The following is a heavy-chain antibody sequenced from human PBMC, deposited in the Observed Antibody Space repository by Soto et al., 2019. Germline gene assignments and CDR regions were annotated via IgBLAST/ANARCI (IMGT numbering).Heavy chain of an antibody. J-gene: IGHJ6*02. D-gene: IGHD2-21*02. CDR1: GGTISRYY. CDR3: ARDLWGYCGTDCYPLDV. CDR2: MYNTGST. Sequence: QVQLQESGPGRVKPSETLSLTCTVSGGTISRYYWSWIRQPPGKGLEWIGYMYNTGSTVYNPSVKRRAPISVSTAKNQFSLKLTSVTAADTAVYYWARDLWGYCGTDCYPLDVWGQGTTVTVSS. V-gene: IGHV4-59*01.